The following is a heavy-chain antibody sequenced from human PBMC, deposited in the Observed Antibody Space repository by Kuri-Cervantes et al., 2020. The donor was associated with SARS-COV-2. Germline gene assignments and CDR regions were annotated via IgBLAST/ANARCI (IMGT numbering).Heavy chain of an antibody. D-gene: IGHD2-2*01. CDR1: GGSFSGYY. Sequence: SETLSLTCAVYGGSFSGYYWSWIRQPPGKGLEWIGEINHSGSTNYNPSLKSRVTISVDTSKNQFSLKLSSVTAADTAVYYCARGRGALGYCSSTSCYRGWYFDYWGQGTLVTDSS. CDR2: INHSGST. V-gene: IGHV4-34*01. CDR3: ARGRGALGYCSSTSCYRGWYFDY. J-gene: IGHJ4*02.